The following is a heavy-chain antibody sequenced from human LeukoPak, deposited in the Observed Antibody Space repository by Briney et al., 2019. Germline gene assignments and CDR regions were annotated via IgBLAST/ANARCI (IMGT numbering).Heavy chain of an antibody. CDR1: GFTVSSNY. CDR3: ATTVVTPSGFDY. D-gene: IGHD4-23*01. Sequence: GGSLRLSCAASGFTVSSNYMSWVRQAPGKGLEWVSVIYSGGSTYYADSVKGRFTISRDNSKNTLYLQVNSLRVEDTAVYYCATTVVTPSGFDYWGQGTLVTVSS. J-gene: IGHJ4*02. CDR2: IYSGGST. V-gene: IGHV3-66*01.